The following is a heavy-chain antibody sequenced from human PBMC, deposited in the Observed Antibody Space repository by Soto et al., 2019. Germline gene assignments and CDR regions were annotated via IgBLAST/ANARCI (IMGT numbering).Heavy chain of an antibody. V-gene: IGHV3-23*01. CDR2: IGGGGVPT. CDR1: GFTFSNYA. J-gene: IGHJ4*02. D-gene: IGHD6-19*01. Sequence: PGGSLRLSCAASGFTFSNYAMSWVRQAPGKGLEWVSAIGGGGVPTYHADSVKGRFTISRDNSKNTLYLQMNSLRAEDTAVYYCAKKGHTSDGYDYFDYWGQGTLVTVSS. CDR3: AKKGHTSDGYDYFDY.